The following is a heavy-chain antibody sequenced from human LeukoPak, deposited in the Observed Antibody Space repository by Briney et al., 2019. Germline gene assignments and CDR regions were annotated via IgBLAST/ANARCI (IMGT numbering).Heavy chain of an antibody. CDR1: GYTFTSYA. J-gene: IGHJ4*02. Sequence: ASVKVSCKASGYTFTSYAMHWVRQAPGQRLEWMGWINAGNGNTKYSQKFQGRVTITRDTSASTAYMELSSLRSEDTAVHYCARESHLVRGVIGLLSYWGQGTLVTVSS. CDR3: ARESHLVRGVIGLLSY. D-gene: IGHD3-10*01. V-gene: IGHV1-3*01. CDR2: INAGNGNT.